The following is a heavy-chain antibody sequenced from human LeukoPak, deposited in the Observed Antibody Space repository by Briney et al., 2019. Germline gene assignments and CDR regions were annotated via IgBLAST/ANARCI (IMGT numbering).Heavy chain of an antibody. J-gene: IGHJ4*02. CDR2: IHYSGST. V-gene: IGHV4-59*01. Sequence: PETLSLTCSVSGGSIKTYYWTWIRQPPGKGLEWIGYIHYSGSTDSNPSLMGRVTISLDTSKSQFSLELRSVTAADTAVYYCVRDQSEFDSWGQGTVVTVSS. CDR1: GGSIKTYY. CDR3: VRDQSEFDS.